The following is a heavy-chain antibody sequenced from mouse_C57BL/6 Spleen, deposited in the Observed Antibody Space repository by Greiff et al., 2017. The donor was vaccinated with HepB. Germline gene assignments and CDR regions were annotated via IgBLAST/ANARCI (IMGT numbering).Heavy chain of an antibody. V-gene: IGHV1-74*01. CDR2: IHPSDSDT. CDR1: GYTFTSYW. Sequence: QVQLQQPGAELVKPGASVKVSCKASGYTFTSYWMHWVKQRPGQGLEWIGRIHPSDSDTNYNQKFKGKATLTVDKSSSTAYMQLSSLTSEDSSVYYCAIWGITTELPAYWGQGTLVTVSA. CDR3: AIWGITTELPAY. D-gene: IGHD1-1*01. J-gene: IGHJ3*01.